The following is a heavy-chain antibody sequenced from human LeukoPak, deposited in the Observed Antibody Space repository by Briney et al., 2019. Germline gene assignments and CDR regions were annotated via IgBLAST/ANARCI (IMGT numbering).Heavy chain of an antibody. CDR2: IYHSGST. Sequence: SETLSLTCAVSGGSISSGGYSWSWIRQPPGKGLEWIGYIYHSGSTYYNPSLKSRVTISVDRSKNQFSLKLSSVTAADTAVYYCARGGSGWPLGYYYYYGMDVWGQGTTVTVSS. D-gene: IGHD6-19*01. CDR3: ARGGSGWPLGYYYYYGMDV. V-gene: IGHV4-30-2*01. CDR1: GGSISSGGYS. J-gene: IGHJ6*02.